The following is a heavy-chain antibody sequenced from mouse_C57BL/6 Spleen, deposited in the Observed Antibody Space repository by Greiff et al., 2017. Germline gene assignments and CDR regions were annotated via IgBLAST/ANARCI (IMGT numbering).Heavy chain of an antibody. Sequence: QVQLQQSGAELVKPGASVKLSCKASGYTFTSYWMQWVKQRPGQGLEWIGEIDPSDSYTNYNQKFKGKATLTVDTSSSTAYMQLSSLTSEDSAVYYCARKGFSLYYYAMDYWGQGTSVTVSS. CDR1: GYTFTSYW. CDR3: ARKGFSLYYYAMDY. J-gene: IGHJ4*01. CDR2: IDPSDSYT. V-gene: IGHV1-50*01. D-gene: IGHD2-3*01.